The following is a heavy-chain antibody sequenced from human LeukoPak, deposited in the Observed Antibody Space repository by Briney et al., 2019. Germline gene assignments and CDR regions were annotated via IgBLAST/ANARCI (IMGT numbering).Heavy chain of an antibody. CDR2: ISHDGENK. V-gene: IGHV3-30*02. CDR3: ATITGSPDY. D-gene: IGHD1-20*01. Sequence: GGSLRLSCAASGFTFSSYWMSWVRQAPGKGLEWVALISHDGENKFYADSVRGRFTISRDKSRNTVYLQMGSLRAEDTSLYYCATITGSPDYWGQGSLVTVSS. J-gene: IGHJ4*02. CDR1: GFTFSSYW.